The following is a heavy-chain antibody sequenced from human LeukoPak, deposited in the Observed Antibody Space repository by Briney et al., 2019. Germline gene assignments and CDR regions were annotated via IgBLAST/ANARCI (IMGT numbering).Heavy chain of an antibody. V-gene: IGHV4-34*01. CDR2: INHSGST. Sequence: SETLSLTCAVYGGSFSGYYWSWIRQPPGKGLEWIGEINHSGSTNYNPSLKSRVTISVDTSKNQFSLKLSSVTAADTAVYYCARFEVVVAAYFDYWGQGTLVTVSS. D-gene: IGHD2-15*01. J-gene: IGHJ4*02. CDR3: ARFEVVVAAYFDY. CDR1: GGSFSGYY.